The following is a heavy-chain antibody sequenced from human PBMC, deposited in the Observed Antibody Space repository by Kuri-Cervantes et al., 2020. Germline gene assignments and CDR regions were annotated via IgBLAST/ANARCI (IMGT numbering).Heavy chain of an antibody. V-gene: IGHV3-48*01. CDR2: ISRSSSTI. D-gene: IGHD3-22*01. CDR1: GFTFSNYA. J-gene: IGHJ6*03. CDR3: ARAHYDSTGWNYYYMDV. Sequence: GESLKISCAASGFTFSNYAMHWVRQAPGKGLEWISSISRSSSTIWYADSVKDRFTISRDNAKNSLYLQMSSLKAEDTAVYFCARAHYDSTGWNYYYMDVWGSGNTVTVSS.